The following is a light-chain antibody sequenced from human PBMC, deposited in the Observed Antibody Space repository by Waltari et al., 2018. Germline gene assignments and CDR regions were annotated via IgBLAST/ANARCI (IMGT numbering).Light chain of an antibody. J-gene: IGLJ3*02. V-gene: IGLV2-11*01. Sequence: QSALTQPRSVSGSPGQSVTLSCSGTSGDVGGYDYVPWYQQHPGKAPKLLIYDVSARPSGVPGRFSGSKSGNTASLTISGLQPEDEADYYCCSYAGTYTSWVFGGGTKMSVL. CDR2: DVS. CDR1: SGDVGGYDY. CDR3: CSYAGTYTSWV.